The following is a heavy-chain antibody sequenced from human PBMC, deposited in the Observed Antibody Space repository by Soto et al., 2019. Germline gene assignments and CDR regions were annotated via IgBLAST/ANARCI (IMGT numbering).Heavy chain of an antibody. J-gene: IGHJ4*02. CDR1: GFTFSDYY. D-gene: IGHD5-18*01. CDR3: ARGAWIQLWLGADY. V-gene: IGHV3-11*05. Sequence: QVQLVESGGGLVKPGGSLRLSCAASGFTFSDYYMSWIRQAPGKGLEWVSYISSSSSYTNYADSVKGRFTISRDNAKNSRYLQMNSLRAEDTAVYYCARGAWIQLWLGADYWGQGTLVTVSS. CDR2: ISSSSSYT.